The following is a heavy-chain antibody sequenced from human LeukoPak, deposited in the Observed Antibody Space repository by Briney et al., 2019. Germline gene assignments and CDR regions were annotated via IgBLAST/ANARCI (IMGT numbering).Heavy chain of an antibody. J-gene: IGHJ3*02. CDR2: IYYSGST. Sequence: SETLSLTCTVSGGPIRSYYWSWMPQPPGKGLEWIGYIYYSGSTNYNPSLKSRVTISVHTSKNQFSLKLSSVTAADTAVYCCAIVRSLEWLPDAFDMWGQGTMVTVSS. D-gene: IGHD3-3*01. CDR1: GGPIRSYY. V-gene: IGHV4-59*01. CDR3: AIVRSLEWLPDAFDM.